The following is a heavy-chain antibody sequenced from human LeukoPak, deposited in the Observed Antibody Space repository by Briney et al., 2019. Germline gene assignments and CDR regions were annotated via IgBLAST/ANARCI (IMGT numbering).Heavy chain of an antibody. Sequence: GGSLRLSCAASGFSLSSYAMSWVRQAPGKGLEWVSTISGSGGGTYYADSVKGRFTISRDNSKNTLYLQMDSLRAEDTAVYYCAKDLRPQIPYGESPRGTAPMGYWGQGALVTVSS. CDR3: AKDLRPQIPYGESPRGTAPMGY. CDR1: GFSLSSYA. J-gene: IGHJ4*02. V-gene: IGHV3-23*01. CDR2: ISGSGGGT. D-gene: IGHD4-17*01.